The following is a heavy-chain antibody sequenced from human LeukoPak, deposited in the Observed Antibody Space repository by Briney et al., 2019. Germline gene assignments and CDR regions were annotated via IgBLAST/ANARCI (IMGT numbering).Heavy chain of an antibody. CDR2: INAGYGNT. D-gene: IGHD1-26*01. V-gene: IGHV1-3*03. J-gene: IGHJ4*02. Sequence: ASVKVSCKASGYTFTTYAMHWVRQAPGQRLEWMGWINAGYGNTKYSQEFQGRLTITRDTSAGTAFMELSSLRSEDMAVYYCARELDSGSYHFDYWGQGTLVTVSS. CDR1: GYTFTTYA. CDR3: ARELDSGSYHFDY.